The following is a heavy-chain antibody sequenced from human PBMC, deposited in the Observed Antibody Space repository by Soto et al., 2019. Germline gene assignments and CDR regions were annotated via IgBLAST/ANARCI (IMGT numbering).Heavy chain of an antibody. CDR1: GFMFSSYA. J-gene: IGHJ4*02. V-gene: IGHV3-30-3*01. CDR3: ARAPLGDFHYFDY. D-gene: IGHD4-17*01. Sequence: QVQLVESGGDVVQPGRSLRLSCAASGFMFSSYAMHWVRQAPGKGLEWIAFISYDGTNKYFADSVKGRFTISRDNSKNTLYLQMNGLRPEDTAVYYCARAPLGDFHYFDYWGQGTLVTVSS. CDR2: ISYDGTNK.